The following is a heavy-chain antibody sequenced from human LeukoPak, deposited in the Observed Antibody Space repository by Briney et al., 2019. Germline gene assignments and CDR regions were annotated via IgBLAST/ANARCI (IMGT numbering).Heavy chain of an antibody. CDR3: ARVGSGYYTDY. D-gene: IGHD3-3*01. J-gene: IGHJ4*02. Sequence: PGGSLRLSCAASGFTFSSYAMYWVRQAPGKGLEYVSDISSDGGSTYYANSVKGRFTISRDNSKNTLYLQMGSLRAEDMAVYYCARVGSGYYTDYWGQGTLVTVSS. V-gene: IGHV3-64*01. CDR2: ISSDGGST. CDR1: GFTFSSYA.